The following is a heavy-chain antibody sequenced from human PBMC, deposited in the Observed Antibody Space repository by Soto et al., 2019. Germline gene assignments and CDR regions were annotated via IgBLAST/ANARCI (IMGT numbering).Heavy chain of an antibody. V-gene: IGHV3-23*01. CDR3: ATVRADYYDSSGPIDY. Sequence: GGSLRLSCAASGFTFSSYVMSWVRQAPGKGLEWVSAISGSGGSTYYGDSVKGRFTISRDNSKNTLYLQMNSLRAEDTAVYYYATVRADYYDSSGPIDYWGQGTLVTVS. D-gene: IGHD3-22*01. CDR1: GFTFSSYV. J-gene: IGHJ4*02. CDR2: ISGSGGST.